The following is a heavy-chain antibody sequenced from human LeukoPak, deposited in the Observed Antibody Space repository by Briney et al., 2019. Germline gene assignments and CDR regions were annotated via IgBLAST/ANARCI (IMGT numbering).Heavy chain of an antibody. J-gene: IGHJ6*03. CDR1: GYTFTSYG. V-gene: IGHV1-18*01. CDR2: ISAYNGNT. CDR3: AIGKAAAGTGYYYYYMDV. D-gene: IGHD6-13*01. Sequence: ASVKVSCKASGYTFTSYGISWVRQAPGQGLEWMGWISAYNGNTNYAQKLQGRVTITNDTSTSTAYMELRSLRSDDTAVYYCAIGKAAAGTGYYYYYMDVWGKGTTVTVSS.